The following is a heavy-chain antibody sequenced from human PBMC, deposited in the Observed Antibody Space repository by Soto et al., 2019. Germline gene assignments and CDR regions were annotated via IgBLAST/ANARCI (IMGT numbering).Heavy chain of an antibody. CDR3: ARPGSGAIDT. V-gene: IGHV4-30-2*01. J-gene: IGHJ5*02. Sequence: PSETLSLTCAVSGDSISSGGYSWSWIRQPPGKGLEWIGYIYHSGSTYYNPSLKSRVTISVDRSKNQFSLRLNSVTAADTAVYYCARPGSGAIDTWGQGTLVTVSS. CDR1: GDSISSGGYS. CDR2: IYHSGST. D-gene: IGHD3-3*01.